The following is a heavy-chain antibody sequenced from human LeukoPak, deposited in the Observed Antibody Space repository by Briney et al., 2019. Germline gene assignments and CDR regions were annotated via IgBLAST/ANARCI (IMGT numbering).Heavy chain of an antibody. Sequence: GGSLRLSCAASGFTFSSYEMNWVRQAPGKGLERVSDISSSGSTIYYADSVKGRFTISRDNAKNSLYLQMNSLRAEDTAVYYCARDDYGGNYNWFDPWGQGTLVTVSS. CDR1: GFTFSSYE. J-gene: IGHJ5*02. D-gene: IGHD4-23*01. V-gene: IGHV3-48*03. CDR3: ARDDYGGNYNWFDP. CDR2: ISSSGSTI.